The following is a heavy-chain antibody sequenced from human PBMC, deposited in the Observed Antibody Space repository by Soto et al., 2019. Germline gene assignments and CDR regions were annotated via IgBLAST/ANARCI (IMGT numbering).Heavy chain of an antibody. Sequence: QVQLVESGGGVVQPGRSLRLSCAASGFTFSSYAMHWVRQAPGKGLEWVAVISYDGSNKYYADSVKGRFTISRDNSQNTMYLQMNSLRAEDTAVYYCARDFNGALDYWGQGTLVTVSS. CDR2: ISYDGSNK. J-gene: IGHJ4*02. CDR1: GFTFSSYA. D-gene: IGHD2-8*01. CDR3: ARDFNGALDY. V-gene: IGHV3-30-3*01.